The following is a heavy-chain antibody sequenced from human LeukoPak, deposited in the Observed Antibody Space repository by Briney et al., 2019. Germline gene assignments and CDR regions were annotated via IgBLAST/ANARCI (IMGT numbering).Heavy chain of an antibody. D-gene: IGHD6-6*01. CDR2: ISAYNGNT. CDR3: ARDRRLYSSSPTPYDY. Sequence: ASAKVSCKASGYTFTSYGISWARQAPGQGLEWMGWISAYNGNTNYAQKLQGRVTMTTDTSTSTAYMELRSLRSDDTAVYYCARDRRLYSSSPTPYDYWGQGTLVTVSS. V-gene: IGHV1-18*01. CDR1: GYTFTSYG. J-gene: IGHJ4*02.